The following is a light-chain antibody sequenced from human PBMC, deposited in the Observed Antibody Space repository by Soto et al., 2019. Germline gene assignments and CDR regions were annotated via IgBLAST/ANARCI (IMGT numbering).Light chain of an antibody. CDR1: QSISKY. CDR3: QQSHSKPLT. Sequence: DIQMTQSPSSLSASVGDRVTITGRASQSISKYVNWYQHKPGKAPTVLIHAASSLQSGVPSRFSGSGSGTDFFLTISSLQPEDFAVYYCQQSHSKPLTFGGGTKVDIK. CDR2: AAS. J-gene: IGKJ4*01. V-gene: IGKV1-39*01.